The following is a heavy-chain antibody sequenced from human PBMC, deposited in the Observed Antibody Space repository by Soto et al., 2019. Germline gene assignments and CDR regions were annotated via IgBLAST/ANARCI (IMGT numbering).Heavy chain of an antibody. D-gene: IGHD3-3*01. CDR1: GYTFTSYD. V-gene: IGHV1-8*01. CDR2: MNPNSGNT. CDR3: ARDTYYDFPGTFDP. Sequence: QVQLVQSGAEVKKPGASVKVSCKASGYTFTSYDINWVRQATGQGLEWMGWMNPNSGNTGYAQKFQGRVTMTGNTSIRTAYMELSSLRSEDTAVYYCARDTYYDFPGTFDPWGQGTLVTVSS. J-gene: IGHJ5*02.